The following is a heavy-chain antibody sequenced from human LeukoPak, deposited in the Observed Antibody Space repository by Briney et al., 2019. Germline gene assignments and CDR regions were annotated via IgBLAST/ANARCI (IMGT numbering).Heavy chain of an antibody. CDR2: INHSGST. CDR1: GGSFSGYY. Sequence: SETLSLTCAVYGGSFSGYYWSWIRQPPGKGLEWIGEINHSGSTNYNPSLKGRVTISVDTSKNQFSLKLSSVTAADTAVYYCANSMIAVAANDYWGQGTLVTVSS. CDR3: ANSMIAVAANDY. J-gene: IGHJ4*02. V-gene: IGHV4-34*01. D-gene: IGHD6-19*01.